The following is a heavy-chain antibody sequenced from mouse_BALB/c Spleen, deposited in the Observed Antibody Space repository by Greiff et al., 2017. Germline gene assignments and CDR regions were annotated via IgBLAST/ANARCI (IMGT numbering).Heavy chain of an antibody. D-gene: IGHD1-1*01. CDR2: ISSGGST. CDR1: GFTFSSYA. V-gene: IGHV5-6-5*01. CDR3: ARFYGSSYEAMDY. J-gene: IGHJ4*01. Sequence: EVQVVESGGGLVKPGGSLKLSCAASGFTFSSYAMSWVRQTPEKRLEWVASISSGGSTYYPDSVKGRFTISRDNARNILYLQMSSLRSEDTAMYYCARFYGSSYEAMDYWGQGTSVTVSS.